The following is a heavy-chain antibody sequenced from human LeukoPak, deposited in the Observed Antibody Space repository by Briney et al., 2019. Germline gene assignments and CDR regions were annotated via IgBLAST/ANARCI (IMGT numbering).Heavy chain of an antibody. J-gene: IGHJ6*02. CDR1: GFTFDDYA. CDR3: AKDIKVGLWFGELRRSYYGMDV. V-gene: IGHV3-9*01. Sequence: GGSLRLSCAASGFTFDDYAMHWVRQAPGKGLEWVSGISWNSGSIGYADSVKGRFTISRDNAKNSLYLQMNSLRAEDTALYYCAKDIKVGLWFGELRRSYYGMDVLVLGTTVTVPS. D-gene: IGHD3-10*01. CDR2: ISWNSGSI.